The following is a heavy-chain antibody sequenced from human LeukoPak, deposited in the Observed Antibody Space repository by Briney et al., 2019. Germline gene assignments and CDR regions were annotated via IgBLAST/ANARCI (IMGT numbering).Heavy chain of an antibody. J-gene: IGHJ4*02. V-gene: IGHV3-15*01. CDR2: IKSKTGGGTT. D-gene: IGHD3-16*01. Sequence: PGGSLRLTCAASGFTFSNAWMSWVRQAPGKGLEWVGRIKSKTGGGTTDYAAPVKGRFTISRDDSKNTLYLQMNSLKTEDTAVYYCTTDHPGGHWGQGTLVTVPS. CDR3: TTDHPGGH. CDR1: GFTFSNAW.